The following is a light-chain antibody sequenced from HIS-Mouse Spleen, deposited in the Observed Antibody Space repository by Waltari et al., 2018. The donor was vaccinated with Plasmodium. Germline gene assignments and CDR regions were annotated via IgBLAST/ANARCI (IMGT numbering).Light chain of an antibody. Sequence: EIVLTQSPGTLSLSPGERATLSCRAGQSVSSSYLAWHQQKPGQAPRCLIYGASSRATGIPDRFSGSVSGTDFTLTISRLEPEDFAVYYCQQYGSSPYTFGQGTKLEIK. CDR1: QSVSSSY. CDR2: GAS. CDR3: QQYGSSPYT. J-gene: IGKJ2*01. V-gene: IGKV3-20*01.